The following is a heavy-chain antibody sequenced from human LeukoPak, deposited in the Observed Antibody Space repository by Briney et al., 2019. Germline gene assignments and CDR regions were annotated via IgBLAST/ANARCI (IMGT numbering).Heavy chain of an antibody. CDR1: GFTFSRYG. J-gene: IGHJ4*02. CDR3: AKADEMNMDY. Sequence: PGGCLRLSCAASGFTFSRYGMHWVRQAPGKGLEWVAVIWYDGSIKYYADSVKGRFTISKDNSKHTLYLQMNSLRAEDTAVYYCAKADEMNMDYWGQGTLVTVSS. D-gene: IGHD2/OR15-2a*01. CDR2: IWYDGSIK. V-gene: IGHV3-33*06.